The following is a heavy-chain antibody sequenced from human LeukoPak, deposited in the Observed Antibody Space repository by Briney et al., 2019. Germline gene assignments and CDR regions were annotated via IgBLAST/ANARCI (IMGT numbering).Heavy chain of an antibody. Sequence: PGGSLRLSCAASGFIFSNYGMSWVRQAPGKGLEWVSGISGSGDSTYNADSVKGRFSISRDNSKNTLYLLMNSLRVDDTAVYYCAKSGAFNPYRSGSIVGYFDYWGQGTLVTVSS. CDR3: AKSGAFNPYRSGSIVGYFDY. D-gene: IGHD3-10*01. V-gene: IGHV3-23*01. CDR1: GFIFSNYG. J-gene: IGHJ4*02. CDR2: ISGSGDST.